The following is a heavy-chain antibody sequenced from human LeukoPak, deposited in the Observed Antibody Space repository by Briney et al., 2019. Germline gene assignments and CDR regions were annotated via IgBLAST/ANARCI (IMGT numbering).Heavy chain of an antibody. V-gene: IGHV3-15*01. J-gene: IGHJ4*02. D-gene: IGHD3-10*01. CDR2: IKSKSDGGTT. Sequence: GGSLRLSCASSGFTFRNAWMTWVRQAPGKGLEWVGRIKSKSDGGTTDYDAPVKGRFTISRDDSKNTVYLQMNSLKTEDTAMFYCTTYTMGAFDSWGQGTLVTVSS. CDR1: GFTFRNAW. CDR3: TTYTMGAFDS.